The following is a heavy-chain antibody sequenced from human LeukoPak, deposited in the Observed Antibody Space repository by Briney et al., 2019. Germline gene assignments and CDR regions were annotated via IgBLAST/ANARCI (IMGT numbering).Heavy chain of an antibody. Sequence: PSETLSLTCTVSGGSISSSSYYWGWIRQPPGKGLEWIGGIYYSGSTYYNPSLKSRVTISVDTSKNQFSLKLSSVTAADTAVYYCARYKLSIAARPYYFDYWGQGTLVTVSS. CDR2: IYYSGST. CDR3: ARYKLSIAARPYYFDY. V-gene: IGHV4-39*01. J-gene: IGHJ4*02. D-gene: IGHD6-6*01. CDR1: GGSISSSSYY.